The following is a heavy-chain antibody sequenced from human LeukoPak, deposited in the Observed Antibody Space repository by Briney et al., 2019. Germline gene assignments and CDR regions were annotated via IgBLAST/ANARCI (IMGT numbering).Heavy chain of an antibody. CDR1: GFILRDFG. D-gene: IGHD3-9*01. V-gene: IGHV3-23*01. CDR3: ARGLPSYDMGLDY. Sequence: PGGTLRLSCAASGFILRDFGMSWVRQAPGKGLEWVSGINNRGDSTYSADSVKGRFTISRDTSKNTLYLQINSLRVEDTAVYYCARGLPSYDMGLDYWGQGTLVTVSS. CDR2: INNRGDST. J-gene: IGHJ4*02.